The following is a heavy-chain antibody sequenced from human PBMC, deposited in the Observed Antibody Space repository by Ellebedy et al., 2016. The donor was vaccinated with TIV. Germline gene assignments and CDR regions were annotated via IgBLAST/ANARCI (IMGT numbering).Heavy chain of an antibody. V-gene: IGHV3-30*03. CDR2: ISSDGSNK. CDR1: GFTFRSHG. J-gene: IGHJ4*02. D-gene: IGHD3-10*01. CDR3: ARGGSSGSSDY. Sequence: GESLKISCVASGFTFRSHGIYWVRQAPGKGLEWVAVISSDGSNKYYADSVKGRFTISRDNSKNTLYLQMNSLRTDDMAVYYCARGGSSGSSDYWGQGTPVTVSS.